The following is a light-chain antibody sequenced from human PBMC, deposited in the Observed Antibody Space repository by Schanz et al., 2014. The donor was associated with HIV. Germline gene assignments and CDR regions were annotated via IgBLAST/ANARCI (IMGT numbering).Light chain of an antibody. CDR3: QQYYSSPLT. CDR2: DAS. V-gene: IGKV3-11*01. CDR1: QSVNNY. J-gene: IGKJ4*01. Sequence: EIVLTQSPATLSLSPGERVTLSCRASQSVNNYLAWYQQKPGQAPRLLIVDASNRATGIPARFSGSGSGTDFTLTISTLQAEDVAIYYCQQYYSSPLTFGGGTKVEIK.